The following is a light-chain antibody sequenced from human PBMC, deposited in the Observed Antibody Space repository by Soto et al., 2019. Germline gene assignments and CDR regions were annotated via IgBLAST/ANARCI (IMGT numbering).Light chain of an antibody. CDR2: GAS. CDR1: QSVSSTY. J-gene: IGKJ1*01. V-gene: IGKV3-20*01. CDR3: QKYNSAPLT. Sequence: EIVLTQSPGTLSLSPGERATLSCRASQSVSSTYLAWYQQKPGQPPRLLISGASTRATGIPARFSGSGSGTDFTLTISSLQPEDVATYYCQKYNSAPLTFGQGTKVDIK.